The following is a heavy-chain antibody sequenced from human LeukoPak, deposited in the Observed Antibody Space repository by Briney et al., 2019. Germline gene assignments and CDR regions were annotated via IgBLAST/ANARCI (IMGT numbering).Heavy chain of an antibody. Sequence: GGSLRLSCAASGFTFSSYWMSWVRQAPGKGLEWVANIKQDGSEKYYVDSVKGRFTISRDNAKNSLYLQMNSLRAEDMALYYCAKDKGSSGWTGYFDYWGQGTLVTVSS. CDR1: GFTFSSYW. V-gene: IGHV3-7*03. CDR2: IKQDGSEK. CDR3: AKDKGSSGWTGYFDY. J-gene: IGHJ4*02. D-gene: IGHD6-19*01.